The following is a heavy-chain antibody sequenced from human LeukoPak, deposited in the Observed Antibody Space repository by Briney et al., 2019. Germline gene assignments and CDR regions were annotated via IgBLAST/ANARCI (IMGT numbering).Heavy chain of an antibody. Sequence: ASVKVSCKASGYTFSGYHMHWVRQAPGQGLEWMGWINPNSGGTNYAQKFQGRVTMTRDTSISTAYMELSRLRSDDTAVYYCARRPIVGVPAPIDYWGQGNLVTVSS. J-gene: IGHJ4*02. V-gene: IGHV1-2*02. D-gene: IGHD2-2*01. CDR3: ARRPIVGVPAPIDY. CDR2: INPNSGGT. CDR1: GYTFSGYH.